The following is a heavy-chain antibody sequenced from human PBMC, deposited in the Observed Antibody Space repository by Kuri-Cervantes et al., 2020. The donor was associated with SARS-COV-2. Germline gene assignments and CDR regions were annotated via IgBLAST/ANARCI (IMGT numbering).Heavy chain of an antibody. J-gene: IGHJ4*02. D-gene: IGHD2-8*01. CDR2: INPNSGGT. CDR3: ARERCMLYGYRCSYFDY. Sequence: ASVKVSCKASGYTFTGYYMHWVRQAPGQGLEWMGWINPNSGGTNYAQKFQGRVTMTRDTSISTAYMELSSLRSEGTAVYYCARERCMLYGYRCSYFDYWGQGTLVTVSS. V-gene: IGHV1-2*02. CDR1: GYTFTGYY.